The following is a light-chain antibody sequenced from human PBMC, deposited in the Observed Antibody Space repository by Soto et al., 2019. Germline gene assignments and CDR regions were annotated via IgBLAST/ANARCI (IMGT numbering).Light chain of an antibody. CDR2: GAS. J-gene: IGKJ1*01. Sequence: EIVMTQSPATLSVSPGERATLSCRASQSGSSNLAWYQQKPGQAPRLLIYGASTRATGIPARFSGSGSGTEFTLTISSLQSEDFAVYYCQQYNNWPPRWTFGQGNKVDIK. CDR1: QSGSSN. V-gene: IGKV3-15*01. CDR3: QQYNNWPPRWT.